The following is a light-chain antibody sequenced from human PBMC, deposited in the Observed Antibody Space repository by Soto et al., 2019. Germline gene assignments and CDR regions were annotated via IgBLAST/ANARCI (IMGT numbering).Light chain of an antibody. CDR2: DAS. CDR3: KQYDNLSIT. CDR1: QGISRW. J-gene: IGKJ5*01. Sequence: DIQMTQSPSSLSASVGDRVTITRRASQGISRWLAWYQQKPGRAPKLLTYDASNLETGVPSRVSGRGSGTDFTFTIRSLQPEDIATYYCKQYDNLSITVGQGTRLEIK. V-gene: IGKV1-33*01.